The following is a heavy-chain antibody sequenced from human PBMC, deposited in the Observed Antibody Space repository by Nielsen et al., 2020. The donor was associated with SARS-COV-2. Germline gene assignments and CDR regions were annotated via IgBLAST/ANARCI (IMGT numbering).Heavy chain of an antibody. CDR1: PFPFSSPE. J-gene: IGHJ4*02. Sequence: SPTIPSPASPFPFSSPELHWVRPAPGTGLEWVSYISSSGSTIYYADSVKGRFTISRDNAKNSLYLQMNSLRAEDTAVYYCAREGLYYDSSGTGGWYFDYWGQGTLVTVSS. D-gene: IGHD3-22*01. CDR3: AREGLYYDSSGTGGWYFDY. V-gene: IGHV3-48*03. CDR2: ISSSGSTI.